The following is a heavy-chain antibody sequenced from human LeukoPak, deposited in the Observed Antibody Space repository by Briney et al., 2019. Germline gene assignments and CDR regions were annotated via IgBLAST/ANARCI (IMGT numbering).Heavy chain of an antibody. Sequence: SVKVSCKASGGTFISYAISWVRQAPGQGLEWMGGIIPIFGTANYAQKFQGRVTITADESTSTAYMELSSLRSEDTAVYYCARAQPDYAREYGMDVWGQGTTVTVSS. CDR2: IIPIFGTA. D-gene: IGHD4-17*01. CDR1: GGTFISYA. CDR3: ARAQPDYAREYGMDV. J-gene: IGHJ6*02. V-gene: IGHV1-69*13.